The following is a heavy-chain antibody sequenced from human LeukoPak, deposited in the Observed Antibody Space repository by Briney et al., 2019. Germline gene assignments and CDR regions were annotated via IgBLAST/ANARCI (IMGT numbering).Heavy chain of an antibody. CDR3: ARAATNIVGATHFDY. Sequence: RRASVKVSCKTSGYTFTSYYMHWVRQAPGQGLEWMGIINPSGGSTSYAQKFQGRVTLTRDTSTSTVYMELSRLRSDDTAVYYRARAATNIVGATHFDYWGQGTLVTVSS. V-gene: IGHV1-46*01. D-gene: IGHD1-26*01. CDR1: GYTFTSYY. J-gene: IGHJ4*02. CDR2: INPSGGST.